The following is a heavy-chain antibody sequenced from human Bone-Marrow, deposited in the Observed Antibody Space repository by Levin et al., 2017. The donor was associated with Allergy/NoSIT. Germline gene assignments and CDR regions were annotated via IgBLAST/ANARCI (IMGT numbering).Heavy chain of an antibody. D-gene: IGHD1-7*01. CDR3: AREDNWNYDD. V-gene: IGHV3-23*01. Sequence: GESLKISCAASGFTFSRYAMAWVRQAPGQGLEWVSGMSGSGGRTVYADSVKGRFTISRDNSKNIMYLQMNSLRVEDTALYYCAREDNWNYDDWGQGTLVTVS. CDR2: MSGSGGRT. J-gene: IGHJ4*02. CDR1: GFTFSRYA.